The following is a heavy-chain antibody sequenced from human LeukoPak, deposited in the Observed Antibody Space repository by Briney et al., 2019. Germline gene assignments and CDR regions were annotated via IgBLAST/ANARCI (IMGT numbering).Heavy chain of an antibody. J-gene: IGHJ4*02. CDR3: ARDQRGYCSGGSCYYFDY. CDR2: ISSSSSYI. V-gene: IGHV3-21*01. Sequence: GGSLRLSCAASGFTFSSYSMNWVRQAPGKGLEWVSSISSSSSYIYYADSVKGRFTISRDNAKNSLYLQMNSLRAEDTAVYYCARDQRGYCSGGSCYYFDYWGQGTLVTVSS. D-gene: IGHD2-15*01. CDR1: GFTFSSYS.